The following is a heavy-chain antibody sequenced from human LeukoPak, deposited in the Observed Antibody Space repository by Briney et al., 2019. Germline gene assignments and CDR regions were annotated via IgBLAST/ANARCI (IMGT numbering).Heavy chain of an antibody. V-gene: IGHV4-30-2*01. CDR1: GGSISSGGYS. Sequence: SETLSLTCAVSGGSISSGGYSWIWIRQPPGKGLEWIGYIYHSGSTYYNPSLKSRVTISVDRSKNQFSLKLSSVTAADTAVYYCARGCKKTSGSYRYYYFDYWGQGTLVTVSS. CDR3: ARGCKKTSGSYRYYYFDY. D-gene: IGHD1-26*01. J-gene: IGHJ4*02. CDR2: IYHSGST.